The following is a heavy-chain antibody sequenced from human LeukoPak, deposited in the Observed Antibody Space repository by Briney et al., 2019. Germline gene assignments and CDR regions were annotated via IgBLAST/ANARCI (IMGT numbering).Heavy chain of an antibody. CDR1: GYTFTGYY. CDR3: ASYLVVRFLESVV. CDR2: INPNSGGT. V-gene: IGHV1-2*02. D-gene: IGHD3-3*01. J-gene: IGHJ4*02. Sequence: ASVKVSCKASGYTFTGYYMHWARQAPGQGLEWMGWINPNSGGTNYAQKFQGRVTMTRDTSISTAYMELSRLRSDDTAVYYCASYLVVRFLESVVWGQGTLVTVSS.